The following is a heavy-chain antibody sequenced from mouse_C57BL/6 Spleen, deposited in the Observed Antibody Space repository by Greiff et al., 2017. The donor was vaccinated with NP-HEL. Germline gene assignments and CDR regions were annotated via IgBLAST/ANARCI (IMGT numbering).Heavy chain of an antibody. CDR3: TREHYYGSKGFAY. J-gene: IGHJ3*01. CDR2: IDPETGGT. V-gene: IGHV1-15*01. D-gene: IGHD1-1*01. CDR1: GYTFTDYE. Sequence: QVQLQQSGAELVRPGASVTLSCKASGYTFTDYEMHWVKQTPVHGLEWIGAIDPETGGTAYNQKFKGKAILTADKSSSTAYMELRSLTSEDSAVYYCTREHYYGSKGFAYWGQGTLVTVSA.